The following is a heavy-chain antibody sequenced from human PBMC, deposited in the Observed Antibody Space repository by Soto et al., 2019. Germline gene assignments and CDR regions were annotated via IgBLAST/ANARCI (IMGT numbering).Heavy chain of an antibody. CDR1: GGTFSSYA. CDR2: MIPIFGTA. Sequence: QVQLVQSGAEVKKPGSSVKVSCKASGGTFSSYAISWVRQAPGQGLEWMGGMIPIFGTANYAQKFQGRVTITADESTSTAYMELSSLRSEDTAVYYCARDKKGTNYYGSGSYGNWFDPWGQGTLVTVSS. J-gene: IGHJ5*02. D-gene: IGHD3-10*01. CDR3: ARDKKGTNYYGSGSYGNWFDP. V-gene: IGHV1-69*01.